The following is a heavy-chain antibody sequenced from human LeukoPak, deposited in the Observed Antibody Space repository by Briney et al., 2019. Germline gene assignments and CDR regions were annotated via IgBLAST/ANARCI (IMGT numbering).Heavy chain of an antibody. CDR1: GFTFSSYA. D-gene: IGHD1-14*01. CDR2: ISSNGGST. V-gene: IGHV3-64*01. Sequence: GGSLRLSCAASGFTFSSYAMHWVRQAPGKGLEYVSAISSNGGSTYYANSVKGRFTISRDNAKNSLYLQMNSLRAEDTAVYYCARDLRTEVWYYYYYMDVWGKGTTVTVSS. CDR3: ARDLRTEVWYYYYYMDV. J-gene: IGHJ6*03.